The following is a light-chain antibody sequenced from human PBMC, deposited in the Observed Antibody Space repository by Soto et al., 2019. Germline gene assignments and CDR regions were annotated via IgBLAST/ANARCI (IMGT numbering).Light chain of an antibody. J-gene: IGKJ4*01. Sequence: DIPMTQSPSSLSASVGDRVTIACRASQSISTYLNWYQQKLGKAPKLLIDAASSLQSGVPSRFSGSGSGTDFTLTISSLQPEDFATYYCQQSYSTPLTFGGGTKVEI. CDR3: QQSYSTPLT. V-gene: IGKV1-39*01. CDR1: QSISTY. CDR2: AAS.